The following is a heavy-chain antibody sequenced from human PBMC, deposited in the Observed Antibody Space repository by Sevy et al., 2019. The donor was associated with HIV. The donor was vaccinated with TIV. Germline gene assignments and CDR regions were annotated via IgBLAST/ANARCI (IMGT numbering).Heavy chain of an antibody. Sequence: GGSLRLSCAASGFTFSNFGMHWVRQAPGKGLEWVAAIFSDGSIQYYEDSVKGRFTIFRDNSKNTQYLQMNSLRAEDTARYYCSRESASDWYLDSWGQGTLVTVSS. CDR2: IFSDGSIQ. D-gene: IGHD6-19*01. CDR1: GFTFSNFG. V-gene: IGHV3-33*01. CDR3: SRESASDWYLDS. J-gene: IGHJ4*02.